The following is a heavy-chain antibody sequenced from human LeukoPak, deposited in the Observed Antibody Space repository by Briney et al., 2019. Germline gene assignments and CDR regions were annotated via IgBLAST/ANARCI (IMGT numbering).Heavy chain of an antibody. J-gene: IGHJ4*02. CDR2: ISSNGGST. V-gene: IGHV3-64D*06. CDR1: GFTFSRYA. D-gene: IGHD3-22*01. CDR3: VKVIERIVVVPLDY. Sequence: GGSLRLSCSASGFTFSRYAMHWVRQAPGKGLEYVSGISSNGGSTYYADSVKGRLTISRDNSENTLYLQMNSLRTEDTAVYYCVKVIERIVVVPLDYWGQGTLVTVSS.